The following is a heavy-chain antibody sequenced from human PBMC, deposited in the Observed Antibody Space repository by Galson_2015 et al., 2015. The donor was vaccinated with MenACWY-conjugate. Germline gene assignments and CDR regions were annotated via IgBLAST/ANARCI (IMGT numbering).Heavy chain of an antibody. V-gene: IGHV4-39*01. CDR1: VASISTNL. J-gene: IGHJ4*02. Sequence: SETLSLTCPVSVASISTNLWGWIRQPPGKGLEWIGNIHYSGTTYYNPSLKSRITISVDTSRNQFSLQLNSVTAPDTAVYYCARPISGRGGGAHFDYWGQGSLVTVSS. CDR3: ARPISGRGGGAHFDY. CDR2: IHYSGTT. D-gene: IGHD2-15*01.